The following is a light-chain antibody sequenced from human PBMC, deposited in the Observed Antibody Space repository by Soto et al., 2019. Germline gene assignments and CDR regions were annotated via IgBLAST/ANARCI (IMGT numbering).Light chain of an antibody. Sequence: EIVLTQSPGTLPLSPGERANLSCRASQSVSSYLAWYQQKPGQAPRLLIYDVSNRATGIPARFSGSGSGTDFTLTISSLEPEDFAVYYCQQGSNWPLTFGGGTKVEIK. J-gene: IGKJ4*01. V-gene: IGKV3-11*01. CDR2: DVS. CDR1: QSVSSY. CDR3: QQGSNWPLT.